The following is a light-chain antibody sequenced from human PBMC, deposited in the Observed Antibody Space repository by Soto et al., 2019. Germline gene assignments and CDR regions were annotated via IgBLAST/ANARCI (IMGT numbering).Light chain of an antibody. V-gene: IGKV3-20*01. J-gene: IGKJ1*01. CDR2: GAS. CDR1: QSVASSY. CDR3: HQYGSSSWT. Sequence: VVLTQAPGTLSVSPGERATLACRASQSVASSYLAWYQQKPGQAPGLLIYGASSRATGIPDRFSGSGSGTDFTLTISRLEPEDFAVYYCHQYGSSSWTFGQGTKVDIK.